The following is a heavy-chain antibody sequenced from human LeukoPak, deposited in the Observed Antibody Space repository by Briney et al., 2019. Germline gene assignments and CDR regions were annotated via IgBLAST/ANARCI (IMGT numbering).Heavy chain of an antibody. Sequence: GESLKISCKGFGFSFTSYWIGWVRQMPGKGLEWMGIIYPGDSDTRYSPSFQGQVTISADKSISTAYLQWSSLKASDTAMYYCARQYYYDSSGYSLRFNWFDPWGQGTLVTVSS. CDR2: IYPGDSDT. V-gene: IGHV5-51*01. J-gene: IGHJ5*02. D-gene: IGHD3-22*01. CDR3: ARQYYYDSSGYSLRFNWFDP. CDR1: GFSFTSYW.